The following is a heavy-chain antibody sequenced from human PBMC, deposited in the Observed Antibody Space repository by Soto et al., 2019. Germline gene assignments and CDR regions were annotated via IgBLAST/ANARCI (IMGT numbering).Heavy chain of an antibody. J-gene: IGHJ4*01. D-gene: IGHD3-9*01. CDR1: GKPFISYV. V-gene: IGHV1-3*01. Sequence: GAPVKSPSKAFGKPFISYVMHWVRQDPGQRLEWMGWINAGNGNTKYSQKFQGRVTITRDTSASTAYMELSSLRSEDTAVYYCASIEDFDWLLSSDYWG. CDR3: ASIEDFDWLLSSDY. CDR2: INAGNGNT.